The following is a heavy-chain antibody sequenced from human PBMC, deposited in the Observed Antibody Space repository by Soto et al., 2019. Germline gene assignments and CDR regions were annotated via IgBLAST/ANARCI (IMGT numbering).Heavy chain of an antibody. CDR3: ARGDKTRDGAGRGDY. D-gene: IGHD3-10*01. V-gene: IGHV1-46*01. CDR1: GYTFTSYY. Sequence: QVQLVQSGAEVKKPGASVKVSCKASGYTFTSYYMHWVRQAPGQGLEWMGIINPSGGSTSYAQKFRGRVTMTRDTSTSTVYMELSSLRSEDTAVYYCARGDKTRDGAGRGDYWGQGTLVTVSS. CDR2: INPSGGST. J-gene: IGHJ4*02.